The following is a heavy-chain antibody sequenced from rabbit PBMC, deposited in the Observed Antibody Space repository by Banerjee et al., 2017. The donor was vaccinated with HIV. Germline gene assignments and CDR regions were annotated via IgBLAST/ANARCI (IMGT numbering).Heavy chain of an antibody. Sequence: QSLEESGGDLVKPGASLTLTCTASGVSFSGDSYMCWVRQAQGKGLEWIACIDIGSSGFTYFASWAKGRFTFSKTSSTTVTLQMTSLTAADTATYFCARDLVGVIGWNFAWWGPGTLVTVS. CDR1: GVSFSGDSY. CDR3: ARDLVGVIGWNFAW. CDR2: IDIGSSGFT. V-gene: IGHV1S40*01. D-gene: IGHD5-1*01. J-gene: IGHJ6*01.